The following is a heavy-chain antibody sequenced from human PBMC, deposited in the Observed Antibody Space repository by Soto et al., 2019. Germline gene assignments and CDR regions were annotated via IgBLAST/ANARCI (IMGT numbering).Heavy chain of an antibody. CDR2: IHYSGTT. V-gene: IGHV4-31*03. Sequence: SESLSLTCTVSGGSISSGGYYWSWILQYQGKGLEWLGYIHYSGTTYYNPSLQSRLTISDDTSMNQLSLNVNSVTAAHTAVYYCTGYSYHITAYHYWGHGTPVPLSS. J-gene: IGHJ4*01. D-gene: IGHD3-10*01. CDR1: GGSISSGGYY. CDR3: TGYSYHITAYHY.